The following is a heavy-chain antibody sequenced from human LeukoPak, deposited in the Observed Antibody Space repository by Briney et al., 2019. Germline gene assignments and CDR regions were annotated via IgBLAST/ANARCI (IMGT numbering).Heavy chain of an antibody. V-gene: IGHV3-48*03. CDR3: ARTGRVAGSPLDY. D-gene: IGHD6-19*01. CDR1: GFTFSSYE. J-gene: IGHJ4*02. Sequence: PGGSLRLSCAASGFTFSSYEMNWVRQAPGKGLEWASYISSSGSTICYADSVKGRFTISRDNAKNSLYLQMNSLRAEDTAVYYCARTGRVAGSPLDYWGQGTLVTVSS. CDR2: ISSSGSTI.